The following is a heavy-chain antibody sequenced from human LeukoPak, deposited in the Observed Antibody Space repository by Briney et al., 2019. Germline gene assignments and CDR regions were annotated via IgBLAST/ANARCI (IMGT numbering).Heavy chain of an antibody. CDR1: GGSISSYY. Sequence: LETLSLTCTVSGGSISSYYWSWIRQPPGKGLEWIGYIYYSGSTNYNPSLKSRVTISVDTSKNQFSLKLSSVTAADTAVYYCARIVRSQEMATIKSNYFDYWGQGTLVTVSS. D-gene: IGHD5-24*01. V-gene: IGHV4-59*01. CDR3: ARIVRSQEMATIKSNYFDY. CDR2: IYYSGST. J-gene: IGHJ4*02.